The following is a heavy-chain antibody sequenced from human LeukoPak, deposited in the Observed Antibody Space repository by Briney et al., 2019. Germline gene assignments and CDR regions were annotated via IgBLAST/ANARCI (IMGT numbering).Heavy chain of an antibody. CDR2: ISYDGSNK. D-gene: IGHD3-22*01. Sequence: GRSLRLSCAASGFTFSSYGMHWVRQAPGKGLEWVAVISYDGSNKNYADSVSGRFTISRDNSKNTLYLQMNSLRAEDTAVYYCARDGSGYWFDYWGQGTLATVSS. CDR1: GFTFSSYG. V-gene: IGHV3-30*03. J-gene: IGHJ4*02. CDR3: ARDGSGYWFDY.